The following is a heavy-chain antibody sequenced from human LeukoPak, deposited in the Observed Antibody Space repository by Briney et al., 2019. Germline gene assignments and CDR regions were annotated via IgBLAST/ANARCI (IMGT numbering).Heavy chain of an antibody. CDR3: ARHTAEKYNWFDR. V-gene: IGHV4-59*08. CDR1: GGSISSYY. CDR2: IYYSGST. Sequence: SETLSLTCTVSGGSISSYYWSWIRQPPGKGLEWIGYIYYSGSTNYNPSLKSRVTISVDTSKNQFSLKLSSVTVADTAVYYCARHTAEKYNWFDRWGQGTLVTVSS. J-gene: IGHJ5*02. D-gene: IGHD5-24*01.